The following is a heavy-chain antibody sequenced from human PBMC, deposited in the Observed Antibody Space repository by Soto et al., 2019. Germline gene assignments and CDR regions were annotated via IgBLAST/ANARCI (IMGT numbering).Heavy chain of an antibody. CDR2: IRSKAYGGTT. J-gene: IGHJ6*03. CDR3: TRSGPPGYYYMDV. V-gene: IGHV3-49*03. Sequence: PGGSLRLSCTASGFTFGDYAMSWFRQAPGKGLEWVGFIRSKAYGGTTEYAASVKGRFTISRDDSKSIAYLQMNSLKTEDTAVYYCTRSGPPGYYYMDVWGKGTTVTVSS. CDR1: GFTFGDYA. D-gene: IGHD5-12*01.